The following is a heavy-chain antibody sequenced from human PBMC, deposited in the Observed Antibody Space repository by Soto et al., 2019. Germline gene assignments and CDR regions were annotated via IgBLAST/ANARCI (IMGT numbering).Heavy chain of an antibody. V-gene: IGHV1-18*04. J-gene: IGHJ4*02. CDR1: GYTFTNHG. CDR3: ARDFYPVAYFFDY. D-gene: IGHD2-21*01. CDR2: VSGYNDKT. Sequence: QVQLVQSGAELKKPGASVKVSCKASGYTFTNHGISWVRQAPGQGLEWVGWVSGYNDKTKSAQKFQGRVTMTTATSTNTAYMELRSLRSDDTAVYFCARDFYPVAYFFDYWGQGTIVTVSS.